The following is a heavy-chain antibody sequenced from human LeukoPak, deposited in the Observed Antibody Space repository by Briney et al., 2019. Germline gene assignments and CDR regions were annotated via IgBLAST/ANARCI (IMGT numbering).Heavy chain of an antibody. J-gene: IGHJ4*02. CDR2: IFQSETT. CDR1: GGSINSGGYY. CDR3: ARHHSSGWYYFDY. D-gene: IGHD6-19*01. V-gene: IGHV4-30-2*01. Sequence: PSQTLSLTCTVSGGSINSGGYYWSWIRQPPGKGLEWIGYIFQSETTYYNPSLKSRVTISVDSSKNQFSLKLSSVTAADTAVYYCARHHSSGWYYFDYWGQGTLVTVSS.